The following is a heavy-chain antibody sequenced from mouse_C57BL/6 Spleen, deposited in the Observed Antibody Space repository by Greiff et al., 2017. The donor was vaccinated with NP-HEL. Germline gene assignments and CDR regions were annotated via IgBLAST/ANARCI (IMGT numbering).Heavy chain of an antibody. CDR2: IDPENGDT. CDR1: GFNIKDDY. J-gene: IGHJ1*03. CDR3: TTLAFITTVVAHSDV. Sequence: EVKLQESGAELVRPGASVKLSCTASGFNIKDDYMHWVKQRPEQGLEWIGWIDPENGDTEYASKFQGKATITADTSSNTAYLQLSSLTSEDTAVYYCTTLAFITTVVAHSDVWGTGTTVTVSS. V-gene: IGHV14-4*01. D-gene: IGHD1-1*01.